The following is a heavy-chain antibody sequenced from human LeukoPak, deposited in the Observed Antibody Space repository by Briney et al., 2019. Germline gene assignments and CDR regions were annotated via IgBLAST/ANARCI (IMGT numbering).Heavy chain of an antibody. CDR3: ARLRSSSWYGDY. CDR2: ISSASSYT. J-gene: IGHJ4*02. V-gene: IGHV3-11*03. CDR1: GFTFSSYW. D-gene: IGHD6-13*01. Sequence: GGSLRLSCAASGFTFSSYWMSWIRQAPGKGLEWVSYISSASSYTHYADSVKGRFTISRDNAKNSLYLQMNSLRAEDTAVYYCARLRSSSWYGDYWGQGTLVTVSS.